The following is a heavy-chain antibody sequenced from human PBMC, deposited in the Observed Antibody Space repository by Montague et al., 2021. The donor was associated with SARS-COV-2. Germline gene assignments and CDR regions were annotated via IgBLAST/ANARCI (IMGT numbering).Heavy chain of an antibody. CDR1: GFSVSNNY. CDR3: AREGYSAYDYGGFDI. D-gene: IGHD5-12*01. V-gene: IGHV3-66*02. J-gene: IGHJ3*02. CDR2: IYSGGTT. Sequence: SLRLSCAASGFSVSNNYMSWVRQAPGKGLEWVSVIYSGGTTHYADAVEGRRTISRDNSKNTLYVQVDSLRPEDTAVYYCAREGYSAYDYGGFDIWGQGTMVIVSS.